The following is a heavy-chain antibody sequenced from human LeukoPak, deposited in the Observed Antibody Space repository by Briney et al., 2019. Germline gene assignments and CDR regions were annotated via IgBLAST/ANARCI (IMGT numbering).Heavy chain of an antibody. V-gene: IGHV3-7*01. CDR1: GFTFSSYW. Sequence: GGSLRLSCAASGFTFSSYWMSWVHQAPGKGLEWVANIKKDGSEKYYVDSVKGRFTISRDNAKTSLYLQMNSLRAEDTAVYYCAREGGLQLWGFGYWGQGTLVTVSS. D-gene: IGHD5-18*01. CDR2: IKKDGSEK. CDR3: AREGGLQLWGFGY. J-gene: IGHJ4*02.